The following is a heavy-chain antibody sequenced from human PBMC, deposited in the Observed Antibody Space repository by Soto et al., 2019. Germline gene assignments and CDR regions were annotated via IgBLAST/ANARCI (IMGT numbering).Heavy chain of an antibody. CDR3: AREDAYYYDSSVPAGLGWGMDV. Sequence: ASVKVSCKASGYTFTSYYMHWVRQAPGQGLEWMGIINPSGGSTSYAQKFQGRVTMTRDTSTSTVYMELSSLRSEDTAVYYCAREDAYYYDSSVPAGLGWGMDVWGQGTTVTVSS. V-gene: IGHV1-46*01. CDR2: INPSGGST. D-gene: IGHD3-22*01. J-gene: IGHJ6*02. CDR1: GYTFTSYY.